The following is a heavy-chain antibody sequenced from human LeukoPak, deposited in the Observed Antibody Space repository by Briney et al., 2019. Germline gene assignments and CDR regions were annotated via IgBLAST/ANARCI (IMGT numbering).Heavy chain of an antibody. CDR3: ARGRYNWNAWFDP. D-gene: IGHD1-1*01. CDR1: GGTLSSYA. Sequence: SVKVSCKASGGTLSSYAISWVRQAPGQGLEWMGGIIPIFGTANYAQKFQGRVTITTDESTSTAYMELSSLRSEDTAVYYCARGRYNWNAWFDPWGQGTLVTVSS. J-gene: IGHJ5*02. CDR2: IIPIFGTA. V-gene: IGHV1-69*05.